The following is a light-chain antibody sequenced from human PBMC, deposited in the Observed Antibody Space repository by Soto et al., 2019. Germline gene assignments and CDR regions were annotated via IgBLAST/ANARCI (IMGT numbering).Light chain of an antibody. CDR1: KNDVGFYDF. J-gene: IGLJ1*01. V-gene: IGLV2-8*01. Sequence: QSVLTQPPSASGSPGQSVTISCTGTKNDVGFYDFVSWYQHHPGKAPRLIIYGVVQRPSGVPDRFSGSKSGNTASLTVSGLQAADEADYFCKSYAGSNTYVFGSGTKV. CDR3: KSYAGSNTYV. CDR2: GVV.